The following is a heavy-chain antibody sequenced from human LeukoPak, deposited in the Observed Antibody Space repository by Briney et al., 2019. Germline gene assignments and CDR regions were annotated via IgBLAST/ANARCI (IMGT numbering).Heavy chain of an antibody. CDR2: ISSSGNTI. CDR1: GFTFSSYS. V-gene: IGHV3-48*01. J-gene: IGHJ6*02. D-gene: IGHD6-13*01. Sequence: GGSLRLSCAASGFTFSSYSMNWVRQAPGKGLEWVSYISSSGNTIYYADSVKGRFTISRDNAKNSLYLQMNSLRAEDTAVYYCAREQESSWSKFYYYYGMDVWGQGTTVTVSS. CDR3: AREQESSWSKFYYYYGMDV.